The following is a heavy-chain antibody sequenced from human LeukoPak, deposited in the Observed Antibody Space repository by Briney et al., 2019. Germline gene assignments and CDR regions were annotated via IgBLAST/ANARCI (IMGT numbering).Heavy chain of an antibody. CDR3: ARDPGYSSGWYLHY. V-gene: IGHV3-48*04. CDR2: ISSSSSTI. J-gene: IGHJ4*02. Sequence: PGGSLRLSCAASGFTVTSNYMNWVRQAPGKGLEWVSYISSSSSTIYYADSVKGRFTISRDNAKNSLYLQMNSLRAEDTAVYYCARDPGYSSGWYLHYWGQGTLVTVSS. CDR1: GFTVTSNY. D-gene: IGHD6-19*01.